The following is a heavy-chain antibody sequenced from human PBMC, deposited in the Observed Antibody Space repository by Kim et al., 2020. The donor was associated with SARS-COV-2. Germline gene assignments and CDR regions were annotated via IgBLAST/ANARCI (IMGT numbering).Heavy chain of an antibody. V-gene: IGHV3-53*04. CDR2: IYSGGST. Sequence: GGSLRLSCAASGFTVSSNYMSWVRQAPGKGLEWVSVIYSGGSTYYPDSVKGRFTISRHNSTNTLYLQMNNLRAEDTAVYYCARGSSWPNWFDPWGQGTLV. D-gene: IGHD6-13*01. CDR1: GFTVSSNY. CDR3: ARGSSWPNWFDP. J-gene: IGHJ5*02.